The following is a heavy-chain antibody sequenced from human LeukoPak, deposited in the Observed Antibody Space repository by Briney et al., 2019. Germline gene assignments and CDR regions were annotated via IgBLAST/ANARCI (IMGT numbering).Heavy chain of an antibody. Sequence: PGGSLRLSCAASGFTFSSYGLHWVRQAPGKGLEWVSAISGSGGSTYYADSVKGRFTISRDNSKNTLYLQMNSLRAEDTAVYYCAKQRDGYNDFDYWGQGTLVTVSS. CDR2: ISGSGGST. CDR3: AKQRDGYNDFDY. CDR1: GFTFSSYG. V-gene: IGHV3-23*01. D-gene: IGHD5-24*01. J-gene: IGHJ4*02.